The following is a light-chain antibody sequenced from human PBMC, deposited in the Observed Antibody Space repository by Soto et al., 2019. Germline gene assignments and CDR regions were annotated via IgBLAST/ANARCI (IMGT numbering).Light chain of an antibody. V-gene: IGKV3-11*01. Sequence: GLTQSPSPLSSSPGEGATLSCKPSQRIXRFVAWSQTKPGQSPRLLXSTAAKMATGSPARLSGSGSGTDFTLTISSLEPKDFAVYYCQQRGNWTRTFGEGTKVDIK. CDR1: QRIXRF. CDR3: QQRGNWTRT. CDR2: TAA. J-gene: IGKJ4*01.